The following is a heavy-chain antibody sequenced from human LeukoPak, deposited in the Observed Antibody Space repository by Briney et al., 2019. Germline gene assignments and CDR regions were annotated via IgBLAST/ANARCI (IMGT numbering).Heavy chain of an antibody. D-gene: IGHD5-12*01. CDR3: AKDRDSGYDFEDY. Sequence: GGSLRLSCAASGFTFSTYGMHWVRQAPGKGLEWVTFIRYDGINKYYADSVKGRFTISRDNSKNTLYLQMNSLRAEDTAVYYCAKDRDSGYDFEDYWGQGTLVTVSS. CDR2: IRYDGINK. V-gene: IGHV3-30*02. CDR1: GFTFSTYG. J-gene: IGHJ4*02.